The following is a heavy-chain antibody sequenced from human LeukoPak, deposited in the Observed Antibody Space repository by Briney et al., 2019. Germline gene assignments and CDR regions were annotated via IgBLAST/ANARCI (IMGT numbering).Heavy chain of an antibody. CDR2: ISYDGSNK. Sequence: GSLRLSCAASGFTFSSYGMHWVRQAPGKGLEWVAVISYDGSNKYYADSVKGRFTISRDNSKNTLYLQMNSLRAEDTAVYYCAKDRDHAFDIWGQGTMVTVSS. CDR1: GFTFSSYG. V-gene: IGHV3-30*18. CDR3: AKDRDHAFDI. J-gene: IGHJ3*02.